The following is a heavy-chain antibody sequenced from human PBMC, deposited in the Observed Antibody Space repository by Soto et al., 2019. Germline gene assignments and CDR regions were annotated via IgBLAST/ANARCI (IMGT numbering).Heavy chain of an antibody. CDR3: ESDSGFWSGYYQAQRVVNWFDP. CDR2: IYYSGST. J-gene: IGHJ5*02. D-gene: IGHD3-3*01. Sequence: SETLSLTCTVSGGSISSGGYYWSWIRQHPGKGLEWIGYIYYSGSTYYNPSLKSRVTISVDTSKNQFSLKLSSVTAADTAVYYCESDSGFWSGYYQAQRVVNWFDPWGQGTLVTVSS. V-gene: IGHV4-31*03. CDR1: GGSISSGGYY.